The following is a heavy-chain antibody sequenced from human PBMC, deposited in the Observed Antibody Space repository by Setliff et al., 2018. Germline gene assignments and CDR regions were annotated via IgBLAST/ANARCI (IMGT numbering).Heavy chain of an antibody. CDR3: ARVGYCDGPTCYPSDY. V-gene: IGHV3-49*04. CDR2: IRSKAYGGTT. CDR1: GFTFGDYA. J-gene: IGHJ4*02. Sequence: GGSLRLSCTASGFTFGDYAMSWVRQAPGKGLEWVGFIRSKAYGGTTEYAASVNGRFSISRDDSKSSLYLQMNSLKSEDTAVYYCARVGYCDGPTCYPSDYWGPGTLVTVSS. D-gene: IGHD2-2*01.